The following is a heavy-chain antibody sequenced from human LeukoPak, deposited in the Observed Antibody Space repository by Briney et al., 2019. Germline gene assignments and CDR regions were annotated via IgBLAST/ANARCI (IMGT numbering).Heavy chain of an antibody. V-gene: IGHV4-59*01. D-gene: IGHD4-17*01. CDR3: AREGRQDYVYFDY. CDR1: GGSINSYY. Sequence: SETLSLTCTVSGGSINSYYWSWIRQPPGKGLEWIGYINYSGNTDYNPSLKSRVAISVDTSTNQFSLKVTSVTAATTAVYYCAREGRQDYVYFDYWGQGTLVTVSS. J-gene: IGHJ4*02. CDR2: INYSGNT.